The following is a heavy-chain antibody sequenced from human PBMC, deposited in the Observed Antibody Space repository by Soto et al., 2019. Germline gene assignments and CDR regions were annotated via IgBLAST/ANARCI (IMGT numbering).Heavy chain of an antibody. J-gene: IGHJ6*02. Sequence: EVQLVQSGAEVKKPGESLRISCKGSGYSFTSYWISWVRQMPGKGLEWMGRIDPSDSYTNYSPSFQGHVTISADKSISTAYLQWSSLKASDTAMYYCASKIYYYGSGSYTARGPGLYGMDVWGQGTTVTVSS. CDR2: IDPSDSYT. D-gene: IGHD3-10*01. CDR3: ASKIYYYGSGSYTARGPGLYGMDV. V-gene: IGHV5-10-1*03. CDR1: GYSFTSYW.